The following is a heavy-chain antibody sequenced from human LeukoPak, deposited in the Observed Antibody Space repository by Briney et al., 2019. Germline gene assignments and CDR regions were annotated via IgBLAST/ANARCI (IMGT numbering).Heavy chain of an antibody. Sequence: SETLSLTCTVSGGSISSSSYYWGWIRQPPGKGLEWIGSIYYSGSTYYNPSLKSRVTISVDTSKNKFSLKLSSVTAADTAVYYCARGDFTVVAPAAITFDYWGQGPLVTVSS. V-gene: IGHV4-39*01. J-gene: IGHJ4*02. CDR2: IYYSGST. CDR1: GGSISSSSYY. D-gene: IGHD2-2*01. CDR3: ARGDFTVVAPAAITFDY.